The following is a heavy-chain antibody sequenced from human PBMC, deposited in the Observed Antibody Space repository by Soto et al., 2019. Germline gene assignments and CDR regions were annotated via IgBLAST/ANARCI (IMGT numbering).Heavy chain of an antibody. CDR1: GYTFTSYG. V-gene: IGHV1-18*01. CDR2: ISAYNGNT. CDR3: PTDSPPVDY. J-gene: IGHJ4*02. Sequence: QVQLVQSGAEVKKPGASVKVSCKASGYTFTSYGISWVRQAPGQGLERMGWISAYNGNTKKAQKLLGRVTMTTATSTSTANMELRSLRSDDTAVYYCPTDSPPVDYWGQGTLVTVSS.